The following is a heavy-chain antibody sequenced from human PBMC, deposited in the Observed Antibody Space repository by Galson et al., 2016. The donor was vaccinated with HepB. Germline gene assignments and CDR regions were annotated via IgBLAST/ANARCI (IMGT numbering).Heavy chain of an antibody. CDR2: VSYDGNTK. CDR1: GFIFSNYA. J-gene: IGHJ4*02. Sequence: SLRLSCAASGFIFSNYAMHWVRQAPGKGLEWVGVVSYDGNTKWYAGSVMGRFTISRDNSKNTLFLQMSSLRAEDTAVYSCARSQWFGELFYFDSWGQGTLVTVSS. CDR3: ARSQWFGELFYFDS. D-gene: IGHD3-10*01. V-gene: IGHV3-30-3*01.